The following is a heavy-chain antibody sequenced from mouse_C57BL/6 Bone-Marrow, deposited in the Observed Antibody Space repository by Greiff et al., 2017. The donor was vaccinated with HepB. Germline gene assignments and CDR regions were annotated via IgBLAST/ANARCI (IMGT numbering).Heavy chain of an antibody. D-gene: IGHD1-1*01. V-gene: IGHV1-5*01. CDR3: TREILRLYYAMDY. CDR1: GYTFTSYW. J-gene: IGHJ4*01. CDR2: IYPGNSDT. Sequence: VQLQQSGTVLARPGASVKMSCKTSGYTFTSYWMHWVKQRPGQGLEWIGAIYPGNSDTSYNQKFKGKAKLTAVTSASTAYMELSSLTNEDSAVYYCTREILRLYYAMDYWGQGTSVTVSS.